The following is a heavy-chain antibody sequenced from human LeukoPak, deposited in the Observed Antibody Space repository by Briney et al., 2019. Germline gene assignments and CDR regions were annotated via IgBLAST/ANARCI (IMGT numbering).Heavy chain of an antibody. D-gene: IGHD2-2*02. CDR2: ISGSGAST. V-gene: IGHV3-23*01. Sequence: GGSLRLSCASSGFSFSGYAMIWVRQAPGKGLELVSTISGSGASTFYADSVRGRFITSKDIPSNTVYLQMNSLRAEDTAVYYCAKGSRGYTNYYFDYWGQGTLVTFSS. CDR3: AKGSRGYTNYYFDY. CDR1: GFSFSGYA. J-gene: IGHJ4*02.